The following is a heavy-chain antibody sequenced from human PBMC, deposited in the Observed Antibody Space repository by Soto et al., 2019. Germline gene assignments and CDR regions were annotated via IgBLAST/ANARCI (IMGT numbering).Heavy chain of an antibody. Sequence: QVQLQESGPGLVKPSETLSLSCGVSGGSISQYYWSWIRQPAGKGLEWIGRIYSGGSTNYNPSLESRVTMSVDTSKNQFFLKLSSVTAADTTVYYCARGPGGFGDFSLDYWGQGTLVTVSS. J-gene: IGHJ4*02. CDR1: GGSISQYY. D-gene: IGHD3-10*01. CDR3: ARGPGGFGDFSLDY. CDR2: IYSGGST. V-gene: IGHV4-4*07.